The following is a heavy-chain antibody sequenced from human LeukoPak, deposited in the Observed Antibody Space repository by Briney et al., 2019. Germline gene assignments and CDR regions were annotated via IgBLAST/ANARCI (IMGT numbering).Heavy chain of an antibody. CDR1: GFTFSSYG. Sequence: GRSLRLSCAASGFTFSSYGMHWVRQAPGKGLEWVAVIWYDGSNKYYADSVKGRFTISRDNSKNTLYLQMNSLRAEDTAVYYCARDGNYDILTGYYPDFDYWRQGTLVTVSS. CDR2: IWYDGSNK. D-gene: IGHD3-9*01. V-gene: IGHV3-33*08. CDR3: ARDGNYDILTGYYPDFDY. J-gene: IGHJ4*02.